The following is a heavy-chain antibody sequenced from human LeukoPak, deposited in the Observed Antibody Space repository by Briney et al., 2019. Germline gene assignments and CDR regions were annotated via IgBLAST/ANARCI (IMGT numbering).Heavy chain of an antibody. V-gene: IGHV4-34*01. J-gene: IGHJ6*03. CDR2: INHSGST. CDR1: GGSFSGYY. CDR3: ARAKGYYYYMDV. Sequence: PSETLSLTCAVYGGSFSGYYWSWIRKPPGKGLEGIGEINHSGSTNYNPSLKSRATISVDTSKNQSSLKLSSVTAADTAVYYCARAKGYYYYMDVWGKGTTVTVSS.